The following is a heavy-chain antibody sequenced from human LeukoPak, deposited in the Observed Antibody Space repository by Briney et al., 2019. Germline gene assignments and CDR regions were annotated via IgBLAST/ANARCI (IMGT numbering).Heavy chain of an antibody. V-gene: IGHV4-34*01. CDR3: ARLEPPWMPFDY. D-gene: IGHD1-1*01. CDR1: GGSFSGYY. CDR2: MNNSGST. Sequence: SETLSLTCAVYGGSFSGYYWSWIRQPPGKGLEWIGEMNNSGSTNYNPSLKSRVTISVDTSKNQFSLKLSSVTAADTAVYYCARLEPPWMPFDYWGQGTLVTVS. J-gene: IGHJ4*02.